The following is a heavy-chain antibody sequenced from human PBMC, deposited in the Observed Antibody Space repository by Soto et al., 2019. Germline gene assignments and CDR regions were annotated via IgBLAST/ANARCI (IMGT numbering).Heavy chain of an antibody. V-gene: IGHV4-30-4*01. J-gene: IGHJ6*04. CDR2: IYYRGST. CDR3: ASDYGDYYYGMDV. Sequence: SETLSLTCTVSGDSISNDTFYWSWIRQPPGKGLEWIGYIYYRGSTYYNPSLKSRISISLDTSKNQFSLKLSSVTAADTAVYYCASDYGDYYYGMDVGGKGTTVTV. CDR1: GDSISNDTFY. D-gene: IGHD4-17*01.